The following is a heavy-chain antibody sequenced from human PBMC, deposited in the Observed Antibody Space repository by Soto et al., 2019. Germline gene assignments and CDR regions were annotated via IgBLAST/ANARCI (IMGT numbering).Heavy chain of an antibody. D-gene: IGHD3-3*01. CDR1: GGSISSYY. Sequence: SETLSLTCTVSGGSISSYYWSWIRQPPGKGLEWIGYIYYSGSTNYSPSLKSRVTISVDTSKNQFSLKLSSVTAADTAVYYCAISNYDFWSGYYNPWPDYYYRDVWGKGTTVTVSS. CDR2: IYYSGST. CDR3: AISNYDFWSGYYNPWPDYYYRDV. V-gene: IGHV4-59*01. J-gene: IGHJ6*03.